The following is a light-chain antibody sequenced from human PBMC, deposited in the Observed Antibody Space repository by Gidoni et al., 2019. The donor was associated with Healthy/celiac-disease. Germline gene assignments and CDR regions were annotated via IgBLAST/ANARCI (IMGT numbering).Light chain of an antibody. CDR1: QSVSSSY. CDR2: GAS. Sequence: EIVLTQATGTLSLSPGERATLSCRASQSVSSSYLAWYQQKPGQAPRLLIYGASSRATGIPDRFIGSGSGTYFTLTIRRLEPADFAVSYCQQYGSSRSSFGQGTKLELK. V-gene: IGKV3-20*01. J-gene: IGKJ2*04. CDR3: QQYGSSRSS.